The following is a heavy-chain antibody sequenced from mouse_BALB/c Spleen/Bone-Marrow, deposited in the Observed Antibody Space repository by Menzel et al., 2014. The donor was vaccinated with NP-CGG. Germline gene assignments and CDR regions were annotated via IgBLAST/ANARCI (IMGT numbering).Heavy chain of an antibody. V-gene: IGHV14-3*02. CDR3: ARYYYGSSLFDY. Sequence: GQLQQSGAELVKPGASVKLSCTASGFNIKDTYMHWVKQRPEQGLAWIGRIDPANGNTKYDPKFQGKATITAETTANTAYLQLSSLTSEDTAVDYCARYYYGSSLFDYWGQGTTLTVSS. D-gene: IGHD1-1*01. CDR2: IDPANGNT. CDR1: GFNIKDTY. J-gene: IGHJ2*01.